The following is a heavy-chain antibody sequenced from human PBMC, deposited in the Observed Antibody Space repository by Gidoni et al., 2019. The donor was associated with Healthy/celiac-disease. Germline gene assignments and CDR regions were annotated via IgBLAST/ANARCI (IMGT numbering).Heavy chain of an antibody. CDR1: GGSISSSSYY. Sequence: QLQLQESGPGLLKPSETLSLTCTVSGGSISSSSYYWGWIRQPPGKGLEWIGSIYYSGSTYYNPSLKSRVTISVDTSKNQFSLKLSSVTAADTAVYYCASTYSSGWFDYWGQGTLVTVSS. CDR2: IYYSGST. CDR3: ASTYSSGWFDY. V-gene: IGHV4-39*01. D-gene: IGHD6-19*01. J-gene: IGHJ4*02.